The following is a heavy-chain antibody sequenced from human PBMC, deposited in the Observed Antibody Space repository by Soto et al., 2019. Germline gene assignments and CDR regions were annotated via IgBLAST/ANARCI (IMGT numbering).Heavy chain of an antibody. J-gene: IGHJ4*02. V-gene: IGHV1-69*13. CDR2: IIPIFGTA. CDR3: ATYYYDSSGYYWFDY. Sequence: SVKVSCKASGGTFSSYAISWVRQAPGQGLEWMGGIIPIFGTANYAQKFQGRVTITADESTSTAYMELSSLRSEDTAVYYCATYYYDSSGYYWFDYWGQATLVTVSS. CDR1: GGTFSSYA. D-gene: IGHD3-22*01.